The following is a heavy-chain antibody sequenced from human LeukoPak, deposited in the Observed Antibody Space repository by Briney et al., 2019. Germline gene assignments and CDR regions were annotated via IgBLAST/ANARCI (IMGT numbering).Heavy chain of an antibody. CDR2: ISSSSSYI. J-gene: IGHJ5*02. Sequence: PGGSLRLSCAASGFTFSSYSMNWVRQAPGEGLEWVSSISSSSSYIYYADSVKGRFTISRDNAKNSLYLQMNSLRAEDTAVYYCARAAIGHWFDPWGRGTLVTVSS. CDR1: GFTFSSYS. V-gene: IGHV3-21*01. CDR3: ARAAIGHWFDP.